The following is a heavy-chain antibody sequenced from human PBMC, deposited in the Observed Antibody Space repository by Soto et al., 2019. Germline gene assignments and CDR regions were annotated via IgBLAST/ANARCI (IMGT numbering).Heavy chain of an antibody. CDR2: TNEDGREK. D-gene: IGHD3-16*01. V-gene: IGHV3-7*01. CDR1: GFTFTGYW. Sequence: EVQLVESGGGLVQPGGSLRLSCAASGFTFTGYWMSWVRQAPGKGLEWVANTNEDGREKFYVDSVKGRFTISRDNAKNPLYLQMNSLRAEDTAVYYCARDRGALGPWGQGTLVTVSS. J-gene: IGHJ5*02. CDR3: ARDRGALGP.